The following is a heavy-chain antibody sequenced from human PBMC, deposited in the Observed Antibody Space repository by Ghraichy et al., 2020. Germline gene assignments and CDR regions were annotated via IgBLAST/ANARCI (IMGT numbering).Heavy chain of an antibody. J-gene: IGHJ3*02. CDR2: INHSGST. D-gene: IGHD1-1*01. V-gene: IGHV4-34*01. Sequence: SETLSLTCAVYGGSFSGYYWSWIRQPPGKGLEWIGEINHSGSTNYNPSLKSRVTISVDTSKNQFSLKLSSVTAADTAVYYCARSSTRRGLPQGDAFDIWGQGTMVTVSS. CDR3: ARSSTRRGLPQGDAFDI. CDR1: GGSFSGYY.